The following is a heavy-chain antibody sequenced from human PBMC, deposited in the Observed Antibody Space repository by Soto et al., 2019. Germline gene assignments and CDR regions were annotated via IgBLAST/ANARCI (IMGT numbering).Heavy chain of an antibody. V-gene: IGHV1-69*13. Sequence: SVKVSCKASGGTFSSYAISWVRQAPRQGLEWMGGIIPIFGTANYAQKFQGRVTITADESTSTAYMELSSLRSEDTAVYYCARERDIAAARIWFDPWGQGTLVTVSS. J-gene: IGHJ5*02. D-gene: IGHD6-13*01. CDR1: GGTFSSYA. CDR3: ARERDIAAARIWFDP. CDR2: IIPIFGTA.